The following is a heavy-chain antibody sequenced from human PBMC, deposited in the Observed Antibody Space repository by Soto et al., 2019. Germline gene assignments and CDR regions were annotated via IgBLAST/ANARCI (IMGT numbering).Heavy chain of an antibody. D-gene: IGHD1-1*01. J-gene: IGHJ6*02. CDR2: IHSSGNT. V-gene: IGHV4-59*01. CDR1: GGSTTSYY. CDR3: ARLSGTMTAGYNGLDV. Sequence: KPSETLSLTCTVSGGSTTSYYCSWIRQPPGQGLEWIGYIHSSGNTNYSPSLKSRLTISLDTSQNQFSLRLSSVTAADTAVYYCARLSGTMTAGYNGLDVWGQGTTVTVSS.